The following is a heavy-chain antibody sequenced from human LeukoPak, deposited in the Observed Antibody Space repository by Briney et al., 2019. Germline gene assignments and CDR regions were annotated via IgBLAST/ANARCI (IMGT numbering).Heavy chain of an antibody. V-gene: IGHV1-46*01. Sequence: ASVKVSCKASGYTFTCYYMHWVRQAPGQGLEWMGIINPSGGSTSYAQKFQGRVTMTRDMSTSTVYMELSSLRSEDTAVYYCARDLVVAAGFDPWGQGTLVTVSS. CDR1: GYTFTCYY. CDR3: ARDLVVAAGFDP. D-gene: IGHD2-15*01. J-gene: IGHJ5*02. CDR2: INPSGGST.